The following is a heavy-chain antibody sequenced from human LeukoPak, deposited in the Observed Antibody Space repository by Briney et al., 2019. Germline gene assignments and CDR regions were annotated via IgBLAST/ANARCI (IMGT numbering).Heavy chain of an antibody. CDR1: ADSFSSHY. Sequence: KPSETLSLTCAVSADSFSSHYWTWIRQPPGKGLEWIGYISYIGSTNYNPSLKSRVTNSIDTSKNQFSLKLTSVTAADTAVYYCARDLVTVTKGFDIWGQGTMVSVSS. CDR2: ISYIGST. CDR3: ARDLVTVTKGFDI. D-gene: IGHD4-17*01. J-gene: IGHJ3*02. V-gene: IGHV4-59*11.